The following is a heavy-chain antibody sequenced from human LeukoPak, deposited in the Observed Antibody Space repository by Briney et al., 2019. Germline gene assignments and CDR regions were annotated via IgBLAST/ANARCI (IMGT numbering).Heavy chain of an antibody. CDR3: AKEIITMIVVVLYFQY. J-gene: IGHJ1*01. Sequence: GGSLRLSCAASGVTFSSYGMHWVRQAPGKGLEWMAVISNDGSNKHYADSVKGRFTISRDNSKNTLYLQMNSLRAEDTAVYYCAKEIITMIVVVLYFQYWGQGTLVTVSS. CDR1: GVTFSSYG. D-gene: IGHD3-22*01. V-gene: IGHV3-30*18. CDR2: ISNDGSNK.